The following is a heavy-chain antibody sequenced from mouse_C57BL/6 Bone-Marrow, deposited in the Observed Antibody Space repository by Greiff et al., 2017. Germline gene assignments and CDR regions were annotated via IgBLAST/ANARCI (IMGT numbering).Heavy chain of an antibody. J-gene: IGHJ1*03. Sequence: VQLQQPGTELVKPGASVKLSCKASGYTFTSYWMHWVKQRPGQGLEWIGNINPSNGGTNYNEKFKSKATLTVDKSSSTAYMQLSSLTSEDSAVYYWARSDYGSRWYFDVWGTGTTVTVSS. CDR3: ARSDYGSRWYFDV. V-gene: IGHV1-53*01. CDR2: INPSNGGT. CDR1: GYTFTSYW. D-gene: IGHD1-1*01.